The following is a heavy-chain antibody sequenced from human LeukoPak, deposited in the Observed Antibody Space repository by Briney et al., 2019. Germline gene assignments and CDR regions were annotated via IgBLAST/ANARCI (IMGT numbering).Heavy chain of an antibody. D-gene: IGHD3-16*01. CDR3: GRGDTEYHWGFDL. Sequence: SQTLSLTCAVFTGSISAGDYLRHWIRQPPGKALEWIGYIYQSGTTYCNPSLKSRVTISVDESKKQFSLRVISVPAEDTAVYYCGRGDTEYHWGFDLWGRGTLVTVSS. CDR1: TGSISAGDYL. J-gene: IGHJ2*01. V-gene: IGHV4-30-2*01. CDR2: IYQSGTT.